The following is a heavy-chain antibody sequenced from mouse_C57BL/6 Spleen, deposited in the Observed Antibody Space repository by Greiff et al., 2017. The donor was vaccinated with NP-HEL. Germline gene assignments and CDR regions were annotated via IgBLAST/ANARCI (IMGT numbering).Heavy chain of an antibody. J-gene: IGHJ4*01. CDR2: IDPSDSYT. CDR3: ASIYYDYDEKAMDY. CDR1: GYTFTSYW. D-gene: IGHD2-4*01. Sequence: VQLQQPGAELVMPGASVKLSCKASGYTFTSYWLHWVKQRPGQGLEWIGEIDPSDSYTNYNQKFKGKSTLTVDKSSSTAYMQLSSLTSEDSAVYYCASIYYDYDEKAMDYWGQGTSVTVSS. V-gene: IGHV1-69*01.